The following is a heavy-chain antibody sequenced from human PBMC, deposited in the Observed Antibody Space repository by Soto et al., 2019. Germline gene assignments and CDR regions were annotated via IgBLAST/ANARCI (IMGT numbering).Heavy chain of an antibody. J-gene: IGHJ4*02. D-gene: IGHD3-10*01. CDR3: ARSYGSGYRAFDY. Sequence: QVQLVQSGAEVKRPGSSVKVSCKASGDTFNFYSINWVRQAPGLGLEWMGRVNPIVSMSNYAQKFQGRVTMTAHKSTSTAYIELSSLRSEDTAIYYCARSYGSGYRAFDYWGQGALVTVSS. V-gene: IGHV1-69*02. CDR2: VNPIVSMS. CDR1: GDTFNFYS.